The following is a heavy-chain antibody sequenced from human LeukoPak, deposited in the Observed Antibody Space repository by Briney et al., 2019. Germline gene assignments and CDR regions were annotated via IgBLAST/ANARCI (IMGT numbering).Heavy chain of an antibody. V-gene: IGHV1-46*01. CDR1: GYTFTSYY. Sequence: GASVKVSCKASGYTFTSYYMHWVRQAPGQGLEWMGIINPSGGSTSYAQEFQGRVTMTRDTSTSTVYMELSSLRSEDTAVYYCARGPTIGRVVELRGVITGMDVWGQGATVTVSS. CDR3: ARGPTIGRVVELRGVITGMDV. D-gene: IGHD3-10*01. J-gene: IGHJ6*02. CDR2: INPSGGST.